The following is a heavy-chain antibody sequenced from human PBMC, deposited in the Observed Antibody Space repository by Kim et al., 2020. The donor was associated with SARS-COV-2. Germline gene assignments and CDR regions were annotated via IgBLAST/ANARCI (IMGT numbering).Heavy chain of an antibody. V-gene: IGHV1-3*01. D-gene: IGHD3-16*01. Sequence: TKNSQKFQGRVTITRDTSASTAYMELSSLRSEDTAVYYCARDSTTGEFDYWGQGTLVTVSS. CDR2: T. J-gene: IGHJ4*02. CDR3: ARDSTTGEFDY.